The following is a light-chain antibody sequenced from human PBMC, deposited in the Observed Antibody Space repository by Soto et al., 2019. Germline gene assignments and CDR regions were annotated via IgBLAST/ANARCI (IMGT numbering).Light chain of an antibody. CDR1: QSLSSNY. CDR3: QQYVSSLYT. J-gene: IGKJ2*01. CDR2: GAS. Sequence: EIVLTQSPGTLSLSPGERATLSCRAGQSLSSNYLAWYQQKPGQAPRLLIYGASSRATGIPDRFSGIGSGTDLTLIISRLEPEDFAVYFCQQYVSSLYTFGQGTKLEIK. V-gene: IGKV3-20*01.